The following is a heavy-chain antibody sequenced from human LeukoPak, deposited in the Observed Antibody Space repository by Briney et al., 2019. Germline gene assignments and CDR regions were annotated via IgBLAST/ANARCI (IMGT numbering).Heavy chain of an antibody. D-gene: IGHD3-22*01. CDR3: TRIFYYGTRGYYPDF. J-gene: IGHJ4*02. V-gene: IGHV3-72*01. Sequence: GGSLRLSCAASGFTFSDHHMDWVRQAPGKGLEWIGRSKNKDYAYSTVYAASVKGRFTFSRDDPKNSLYLQMNSLTAEDTAVYYCTRIFYYGTRGYYPDFWGQGTLVSVCS. CDR2: SKNKDYAYST. CDR1: GFTFSDHH.